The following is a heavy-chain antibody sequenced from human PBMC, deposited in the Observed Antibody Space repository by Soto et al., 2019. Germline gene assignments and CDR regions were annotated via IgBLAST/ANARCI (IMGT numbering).Heavy chain of an antibody. V-gene: IGHV1-18*01. D-gene: IGHD5-18*01. CDR3: ARDSDVDTAMVINWFDP. Sequence: KNVGASVKVSCKASGYTFTSYGISWVRQAPGQGLEWMGWISAYNGNTNYAQKLQGRVTMTTDTSTSTAYMELRSLRSDDTAVYYCARDSDVDTAMVINWFDPWGQGTLVTVSS. CDR2: ISAYNGNT. CDR1: GYTFTSYG. J-gene: IGHJ5*02.